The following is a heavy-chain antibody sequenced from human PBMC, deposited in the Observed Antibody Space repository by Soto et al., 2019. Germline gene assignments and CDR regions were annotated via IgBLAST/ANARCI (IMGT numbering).Heavy chain of an antibody. V-gene: IGHV1-69*01. CDR2: IIPIFGTA. Sequence: GTPVQVSGEDCGGSFMSYASRWVQQAHRQGLEWMGGIIPIFGTANYAQKFQGRVTITADESTSTAYMELSSLRSEDTAVYYCAIIVLRPGGMDVWGQGTTVPVS. J-gene: IGHJ6*02. D-gene: IGHD2-8*01. CDR1: GGSFMSYA. CDR3: AIIVLRPGGMDV.